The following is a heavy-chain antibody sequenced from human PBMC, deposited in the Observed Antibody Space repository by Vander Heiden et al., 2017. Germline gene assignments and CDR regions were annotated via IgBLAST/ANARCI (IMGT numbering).Heavy chain of an antibody. J-gene: IGHJ6*02. D-gene: IGHD1-1*01. CDR1: GFTFSNYR. Sequence: EVQLVESGGGLVQPGGSLRLSCSASGFTFSNYRMHWVRQAPGKGLEYVSGISANGDSTNYGDSVKGRFTISRDNSKNTLYLQMSSLRLEDTAVYYCVKDRYNWNSQDVWGQGTTVTVSS. CDR3: VKDRYNWNSQDV. CDR2: ISANGDST. V-gene: IGHV3-64D*06.